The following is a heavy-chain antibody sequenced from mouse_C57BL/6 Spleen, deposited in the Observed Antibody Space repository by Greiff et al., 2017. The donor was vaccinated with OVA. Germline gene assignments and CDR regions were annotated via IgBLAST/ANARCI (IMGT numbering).Heavy chain of an antibody. CDR3: ASLLYGSSSYWYFDV. V-gene: IGHV1-85*01. J-gene: IGHJ1*03. CDR1: GYTFTSYD. CDR2: IYPRDGST. D-gene: IGHD1-1*01. Sequence: VQLQESGPELVKPGASVKLSCKASGYTFTSYDINWVKQRPGQGLEWIGWIYPRDGSTKYNEKFKGKATLTVDTSSSTAYMELHSLTSEDSAVYFCASLLYGSSSYWYFDVWGTGTTVTVSS.